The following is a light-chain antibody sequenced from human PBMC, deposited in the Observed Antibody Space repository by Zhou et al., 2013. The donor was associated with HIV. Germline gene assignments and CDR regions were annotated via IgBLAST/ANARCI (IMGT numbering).Light chain of an antibody. CDR2: ATS. CDR1: HSISSNN. J-gene: IGKJ1*01. CDR3: QQYGDSPPWT. Sequence: EIVLTQSPGTLSLSPGERATLSCRASHSISSNNLAWYQQKPGQAPRLLIFATSSRATGIPDRFTGSGSGTDFTLTISRLEPEDFAVYYCQQYGDSPPWTFGQGTKV. V-gene: IGKV3-20*01.